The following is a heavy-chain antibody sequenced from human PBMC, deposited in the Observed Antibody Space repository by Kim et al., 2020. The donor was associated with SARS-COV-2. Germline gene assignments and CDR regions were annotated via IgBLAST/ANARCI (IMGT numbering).Heavy chain of an antibody. J-gene: IGHJ4*02. V-gene: IGHV3-23*01. CDR3: AKDSGKYYYGSGSYYRGYYFDY. Sequence: GGSLRLSCAASGFTFSSYAMSWVRQAPGKGLEWVSAISGSGGSTYYADSVKGRFTISRDNSKNTLYLQMNSLRAEDTAVYYCAKDSGKYYYGSGSYYRGYYFDYWGQGTLVTVSS. CDR2: ISGSGGST. D-gene: IGHD3-10*01. CDR1: GFTFSSYA.